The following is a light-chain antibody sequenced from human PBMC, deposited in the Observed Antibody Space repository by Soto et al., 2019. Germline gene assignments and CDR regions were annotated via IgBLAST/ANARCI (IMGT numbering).Light chain of an antibody. CDR3: QQYNSYSPYT. J-gene: IGKJ2*01. CDR1: QSISSR. Sequence: DIQMTQSPSTLSASVGDRVTITCRASQSISSRLAWYQQKPGKAPKLLIYKASSLESGVASRFSGSGSGTEFTLTISSLQPDDFATYYCQQYNSYSPYTFGQGTKLEIK. V-gene: IGKV1-5*03. CDR2: KAS.